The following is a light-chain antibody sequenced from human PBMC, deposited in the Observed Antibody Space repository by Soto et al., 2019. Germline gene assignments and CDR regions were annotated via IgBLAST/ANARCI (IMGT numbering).Light chain of an antibody. CDR1: QSVGNS. J-gene: IGKJ4*01. Sequence: EIVLTQSPAALSFSPGERATLSCRASQSVGNSLAWYQQKPGQAPRLLIYDASSKPTDIPARFTGSGSGTDFSLTISGLEPEAFAVYYCQQRSNWPLTFGGGTKVEIK. CDR3: QQRSNWPLT. V-gene: IGKV3-11*01. CDR2: DAS.